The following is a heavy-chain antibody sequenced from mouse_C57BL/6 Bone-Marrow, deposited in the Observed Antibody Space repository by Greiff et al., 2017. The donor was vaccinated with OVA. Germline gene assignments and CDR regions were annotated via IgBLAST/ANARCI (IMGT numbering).Heavy chain of an antibody. J-gene: IGHJ3*01. CDR3: ARWGWLPTWFAY. V-gene: IGHV1-19*01. CDR1: GYTFTDYY. CDR2: INPYNGGT. D-gene: IGHD2-3*01. Sequence: VQLQQSGPVLVKPGASVKMSCKASGYTFTDYYMNWVKQSHGKSLEWIGVINPYNGGTSYNQKFKGKATLTVDKSSSTAYMELNSLTSEDSAVYYCARWGWLPTWFAYWGQGTLVTVSA.